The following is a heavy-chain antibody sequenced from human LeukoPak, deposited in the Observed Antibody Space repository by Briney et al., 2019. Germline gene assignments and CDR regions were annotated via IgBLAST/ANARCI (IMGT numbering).Heavy chain of an antibody. D-gene: IGHD3-10*01. CDR2: TYYKSKWYN. CDR3: ARTTLVRGVIKDSYYYAMDV. J-gene: IGHJ6*02. CDR1: GDIVSSNSAA. Sequence: SQTLSLTCAISGDIVSSNSAAWNWIRQSLSKGLEWLGGTYYKSKWYNDYAVSVKSRIIINPDTSKNQFSLQLNSVTPEDTAVYFCARTTLVRGVIKDSYYYAMDVWGQGTTVTVSS. V-gene: IGHV6-1*01.